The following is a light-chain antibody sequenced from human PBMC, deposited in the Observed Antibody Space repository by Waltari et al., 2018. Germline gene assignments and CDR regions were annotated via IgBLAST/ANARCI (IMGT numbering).Light chain of an antibody. CDR2: AAS. Sequence: DIQMTQSPSSLSASVGDRVTITCRASQSISSYLNWYQQKPGKAPKLLIYAASSLLSGVPARFSGSGSGTDFTLTISSLQPEDFATYYCQQGYSTLRTCGQGTKVDIK. CDR3: QQGYSTLRT. J-gene: IGKJ1*01. CDR1: QSISSY. V-gene: IGKV1-39*01.